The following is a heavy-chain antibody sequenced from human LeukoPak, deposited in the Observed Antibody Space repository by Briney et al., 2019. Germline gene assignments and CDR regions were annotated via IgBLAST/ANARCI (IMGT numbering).Heavy chain of an antibody. CDR2: ISGSGGST. CDR3: AKELRIARVYYMDV. J-gene: IGHJ6*03. Sequence: GGSLRLSCAASGFTFSSYAMSWVRQAPGKGLEWVSAISGSGGSTYYADSVKGRFTISRDNSKNTLYLQMSSLRAEDTAVYYCAKELRIARVYYMDVWGKGTTVTVSS. CDR1: GFTFSSYA. D-gene: IGHD6-13*01. V-gene: IGHV3-23*01.